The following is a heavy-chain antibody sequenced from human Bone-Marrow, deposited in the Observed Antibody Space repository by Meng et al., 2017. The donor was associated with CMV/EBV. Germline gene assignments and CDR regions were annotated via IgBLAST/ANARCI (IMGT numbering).Heavy chain of an antibody. V-gene: IGHV3-30*02. J-gene: IGHJ4*02. CDR3: ARLISSWYYFDY. CDR2: IRYDGSNK. Sequence: GGSLRLSCAASGFTFSSYGMHWVRQAPGKGLEWVAFIRYDGSNKYYADSVKGRFTISRDNSKNTLYLQMNSLRAEDTALYYCARLISSWYYFDYWGQGTLVTVSS. CDR1: GFTFSSYG. D-gene: IGHD6-13*01.